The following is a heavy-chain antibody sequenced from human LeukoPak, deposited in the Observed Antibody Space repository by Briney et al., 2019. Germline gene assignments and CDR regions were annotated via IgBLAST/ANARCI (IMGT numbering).Heavy chain of an antibody. J-gene: IGHJ4*02. Sequence: ASVKVSCKASGGTFSSYAISWVRQAPAQGLEWMGGIIPIFGTANYAQKSQGRVTITADESTSTAYMELSSLRSEDTAVYYCARDSQKGYSSGWYGYWGQGTPVTVSS. CDR3: ARDSQKGYSSGWYGY. CDR2: IIPIFGTA. CDR1: GGTFSSYA. D-gene: IGHD6-19*01. V-gene: IGHV1-69*13.